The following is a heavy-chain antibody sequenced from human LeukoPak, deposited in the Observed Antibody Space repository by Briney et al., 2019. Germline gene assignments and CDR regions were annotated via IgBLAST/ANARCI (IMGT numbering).Heavy chain of an antibody. CDR1: GGGISSYF. V-gene: IGHV4-59*01. J-gene: IGHJ5*02. Sequence: SETLSLTCTVSGGGISSYFWSWIRQPPGKGLEWIGNIHYSGSINYNPSLESRVTISVDTSKSQFSLKLRSMTAADTAVYYCARGNWFDPWGQGTLVTVSS. CDR3: ARGNWFDP. CDR2: IHYSGSI.